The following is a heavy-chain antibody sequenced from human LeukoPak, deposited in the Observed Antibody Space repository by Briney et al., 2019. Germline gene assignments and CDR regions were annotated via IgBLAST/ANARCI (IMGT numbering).Heavy chain of an antibody. CDR1: GGSISSSSYY. CDR2: IYYSGST. J-gene: IGHJ3*02. V-gene: IGHV4-39*07. CDR3: ARSKRRIMITFGGVIIPSDAFDI. D-gene: IGHD3-16*01. Sequence: SETLSLTCTVSGGSISSSSYYWGWIRQPPGKGLEWIGSIYYSGSTYYNPSLKSRVTISIDTSKNQFSLKLNSVTAADTAVYYCARSKRRIMITFGGVIIPSDAFDIWGQGTMVTVSS.